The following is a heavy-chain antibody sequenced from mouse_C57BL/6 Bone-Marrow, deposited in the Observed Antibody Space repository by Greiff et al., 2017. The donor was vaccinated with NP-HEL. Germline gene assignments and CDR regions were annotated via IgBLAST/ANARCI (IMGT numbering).Heavy chain of an antibody. CDR2: IDPANGNP. Sequence: EVKLMESVAELVRPGEGVKWWGREEGGNGEERGGTGGGGGSEQRLEWIGRIDPANGNPPSAPNFQGKATITADTSSNTAYLQLSSLTSEDTAIYYCAGSYRFAYWGQGTLVTVSA. CDR3: AGSYRFAY. CDR1: GGNGEERG. D-gene: IGHD1-1*02. V-gene: IGHV14-3*01. J-gene: IGHJ3*01.